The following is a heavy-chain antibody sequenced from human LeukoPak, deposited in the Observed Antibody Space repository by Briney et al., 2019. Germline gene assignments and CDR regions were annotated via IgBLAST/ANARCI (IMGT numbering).Heavy chain of an antibody. CDR3: AKESDSSDYQVFDY. J-gene: IGHJ4*02. V-gene: IGHV3-23*01. CDR1: GFTFGSYG. Sequence: GGSLRLSCAGSGFTFGSYGMSWVRQAPGKGLEWVSSISGSVGSSAGSAYYVDSVKGRFIISRDNSKNTLHLQMNSLRAEDTAVYYCAKESDSSDYQVFDYWGQGTLVTVSS. D-gene: IGHD3-22*01. CDR2: ISGSVGSSAGSA.